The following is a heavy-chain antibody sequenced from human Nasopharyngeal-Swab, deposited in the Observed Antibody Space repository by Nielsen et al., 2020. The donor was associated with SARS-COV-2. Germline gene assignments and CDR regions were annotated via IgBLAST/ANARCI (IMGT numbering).Heavy chain of an antibody. CDR2: IYYSGST. CDR1: GGSISSYY. Sequence: SETLSLTCTVSGGSISSYYWGWIRQPPGKGLEWIGSIYYSGSTYYNPSLKSRVTISVDTSKNQFSLKLSSVTAADTAVYYCARLSQWTLSIDYWGQGTLVTVSS. V-gene: IGHV4-39*01. J-gene: IGHJ4*02. CDR3: ARLSQWTLSIDY. D-gene: IGHD6-19*01.